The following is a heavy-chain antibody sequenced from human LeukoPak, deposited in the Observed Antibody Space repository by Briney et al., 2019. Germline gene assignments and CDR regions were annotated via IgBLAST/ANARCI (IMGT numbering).Heavy chain of an antibody. J-gene: IGHJ5*01. CDR2: VKHDAYT. D-gene: IGHD2-8*01. CDR3: ARGPVALPNDRLSLFFDF. Sequence: SETLSLACAVYGASFNTYYWTWIRQSQDKGLEWIGEVKHDAYTNVNPSLRSLLVMSVDASKNQFSFKMTSVTAADTAIYFCARGPVALPNDRLSLFFDFWGQGTLVTVSS. V-gene: IGHV4-34*01. CDR1: GASFNTYY.